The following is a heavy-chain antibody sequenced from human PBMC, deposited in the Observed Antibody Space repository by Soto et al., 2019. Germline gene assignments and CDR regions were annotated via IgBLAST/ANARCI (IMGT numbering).Heavy chain of an antibody. V-gene: IGHV3-9*01. CDR3: ARALKEGNYYGMDV. CDR2: ISWNSGSI. CDR1: GFTFDDYA. D-gene: IGHD3-10*01. J-gene: IGHJ6*02. Sequence: EVQLVESGGGLVQPGRSLRLSCAASGFTFDDYAMHWVRQAPGKGLEWVSGISWNSGSIGYADSVKGRFTISRDNAKNSLYLQMNSLRAEDTALYYCARALKEGNYYGMDVWGQGTTVTVSS.